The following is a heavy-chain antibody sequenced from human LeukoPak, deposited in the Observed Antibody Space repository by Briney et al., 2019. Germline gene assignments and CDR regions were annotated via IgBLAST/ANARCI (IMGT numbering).Heavy chain of an antibody. CDR3: AGNFWVSYRYIDY. D-gene: IGHD3-16*02. CDR1: GGSISSSSYY. V-gene: IGHV4-39*01. CDR2: IYYSGST. J-gene: IGHJ4*02. Sequence: PSETLSLTCTVSGGSISSSSYYWGWIRQPPGKGLEWIGSIYYSGSTYYNPSLKSRVTISVDTSKNQFSLKLSSVTAADTAVYYCAGNFWVSYRYIDYWGQGTLVTVSS.